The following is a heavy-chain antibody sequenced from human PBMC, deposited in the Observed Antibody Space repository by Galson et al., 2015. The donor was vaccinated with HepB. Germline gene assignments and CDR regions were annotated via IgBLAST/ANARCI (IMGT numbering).Heavy chain of an antibody. CDR1: GGTFSSYT. CDR2: IIPILGIA. D-gene: IGHD4-17*01. V-gene: IGHV1-69*02. Sequence: SVKVSCKASGGTFSSYTISWVRQAPGQGLEWMGRIIPILGIANYAQKFQGRVTITADKSTSTAYMELSSLRSEDTAVYYCARGAHYGPKQVNYFDYWGQGTLVTVSS. J-gene: IGHJ4*02. CDR3: ARGAHYGPKQVNYFDY.